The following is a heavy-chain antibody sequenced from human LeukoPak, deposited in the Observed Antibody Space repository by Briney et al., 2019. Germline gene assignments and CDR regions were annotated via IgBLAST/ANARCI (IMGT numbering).Heavy chain of an antibody. Sequence: ASVKVSCKASGYTFTSYGISWVRQAPGQGLEWMGWISAYNGNTNYAQKLQGRVTMTTDTSTSTAYMELRSLRSDDTAVYYCARSLYSSSWYPGYYYYYMDVWGKGTTVTVSS. D-gene: IGHD6-13*01. CDR1: GYTFTSYG. J-gene: IGHJ6*03. V-gene: IGHV1-18*01. CDR2: ISAYNGNT. CDR3: ARSLYSSSWYPGYYYYYMDV.